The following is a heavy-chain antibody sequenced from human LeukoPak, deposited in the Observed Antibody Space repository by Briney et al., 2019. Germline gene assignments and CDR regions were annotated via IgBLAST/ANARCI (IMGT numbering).Heavy chain of an antibody. CDR2: TSSSSATI. CDR1: GFAFSHYS. Sequence: GGSLRLSCAASGFAFSHYSMDWVRQAPGKGLDWISYTSSSSATIYYADSVKGRFTISRDNAKNSLYLQMNSLRAEDTAVYYCARDLGASIWFGELLSPDGMDVWGQGTTVTVSS. V-gene: IGHV3-48*04. CDR3: ARDLGASIWFGELLSPDGMDV. J-gene: IGHJ6*02. D-gene: IGHD3-10*01.